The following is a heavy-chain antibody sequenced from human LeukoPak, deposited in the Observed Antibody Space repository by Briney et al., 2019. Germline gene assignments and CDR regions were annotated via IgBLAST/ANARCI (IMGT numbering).Heavy chain of an antibody. Sequence: ASVKVSCKTSGYTFTSYDINWVRQATGQGLEWMGWMNPNSGDTGYAQKFQDRVTMTRNTSKSTAYMELRGLSSEDTAVHYCARTRGYSLGYSDYWGQGALVTVSS. CDR1: GYTFTSYD. V-gene: IGHV1-8*01. CDR3: ARTRGYSLGYSDY. CDR2: MNPNSGDT. D-gene: IGHD5-18*01. J-gene: IGHJ4*02.